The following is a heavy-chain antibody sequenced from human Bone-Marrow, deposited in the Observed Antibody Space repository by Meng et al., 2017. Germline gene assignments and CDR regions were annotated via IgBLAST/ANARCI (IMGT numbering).Heavy chain of an antibody. Sequence: VRPVRGGAEVEEPGASQKVSWKACGYTFTSYYMHWVRQAPGQGLEWMGISSPSGGSTSYAQKFQGRVTMTRDTSTSTVYMELSSLRSEDTAVYYCARDRNSGEHTEYNWFDPWGQGTLVTVSS. J-gene: IGHJ5*02. CDR1: GYTFTSYY. CDR2: SSPSGGST. CDR3: ARDRNSGEHTEYNWFDP. V-gene: IGHV1-46*01. D-gene: IGHD4/OR15-4a*01.